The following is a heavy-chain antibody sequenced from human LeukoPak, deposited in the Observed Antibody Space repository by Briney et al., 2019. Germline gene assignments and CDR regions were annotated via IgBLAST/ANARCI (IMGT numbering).Heavy chain of an antibody. CDR1: GYTFTGYY. CDR3: ARGSRSLVSPITMDV. Sequence: ASVKVSCKASGYTFTGYYMHWVRQAPGQGLEWMGWINPNSGGTNYAQKFQGWVTMTRDTSISTAYMELSRLRSDDTAVYYCARGSRSLVSPITMDVWGQGTTVTVSS. J-gene: IGHJ6*02. V-gene: IGHV1-2*04. D-gene: IGHD3-3*01. CDR2: INPNSGGT.